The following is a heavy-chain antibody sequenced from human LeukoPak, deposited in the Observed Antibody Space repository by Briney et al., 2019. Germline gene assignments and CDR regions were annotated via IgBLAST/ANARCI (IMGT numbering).Heavy chain of an antibody. CDR3: SSYPTDSPY. J-gene: IGHJ4*02. CDR2: ISYDGSNK. D-gene: IGHD2-15*01. CDR1: GFTFSSYA. Sequence: PGFALRLSYAASGFTFSSYAMHWVRQAPGKGLEWVAVISYDGSNKYYADSVKGRFTISRDNSKNTLYLQMNSLRAEDTAVYYCSSYPTDSPYWGQGTLVTVSS. V-gene: IGHV3-30-3*01.